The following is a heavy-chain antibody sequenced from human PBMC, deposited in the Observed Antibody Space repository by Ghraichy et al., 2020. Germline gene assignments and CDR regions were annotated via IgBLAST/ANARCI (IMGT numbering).Heavy chain of an antibody. CDR3: ARVYRGRWPHAFDT. V-gene: IGHV3-11*01. CDR1: GFSFSDYY. CDR2: ISSSGLTK. J-gene: IGHJ3*02. Sequence: GGSLRLSCAASGFSFSDYYMSWIRQVPGKGLEWVSYISSSGLTKDYADSVKGRFTISRYNAKNSLYLQMDSLSAEDTAVYYCARVYRGRWPHAFDTWGQETMVTVSS. D-gene: IGHD1-26*01.